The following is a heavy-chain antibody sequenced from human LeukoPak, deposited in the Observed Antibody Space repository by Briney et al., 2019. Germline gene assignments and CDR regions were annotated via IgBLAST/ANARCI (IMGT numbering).Heavy chain of an antibody. V-gene: IGHV3-30*07. Sequence: GGSLRLSCSASGFSFIDFAMHWVRQAPGKGLEWVAVISHDSKTKYHAESVKGRFTISRDNSKNTVYLQMNSLRADDTAVYYCAKEDWVGVVILGSGAFDIWGQGTMVTVSS. J-gene: IGHJ3*02. CDR3: AKEDWVGVVILGSGAFDI. CDR1: GFSFIDFA. CDR2: ISHDSKTK. D-gene: IGHD3/OR15-3a*01.